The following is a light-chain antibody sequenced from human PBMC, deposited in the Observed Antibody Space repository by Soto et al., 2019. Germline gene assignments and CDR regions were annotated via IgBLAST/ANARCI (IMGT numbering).Light chain of an antibody. V-gene: IGKV1-8*01. CDR3: QQYYNYPIT. J-gene: IGKJ5*01. CDR2: AAS. Sequence: AIRMTQSPSSLSASTGDRVTITCRASQGISSYLAWYQQKPGKAPKLLIYAASTLQSGVPSRFSGSRSGTDFTLTISCLQSEDFATYYCQQYYNYPITFGQGTRLEIK. CDR1: QGISSY.